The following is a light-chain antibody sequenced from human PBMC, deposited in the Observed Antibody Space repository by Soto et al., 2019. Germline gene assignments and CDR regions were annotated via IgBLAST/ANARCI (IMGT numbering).Light chain of an antibody. CDR1: QSISSW. CDR3: QQFSSYWT. V-gene: IGKV1-5*01. Sequence: DIQMTQSPSTLSASVGDRVTITCRASQSISSWLAWYQQKPGKAPKLLISDASSLESGVPPRFSRDRSGAEFSLTIASLHPEDVATYYCQQFSSYWTFGQGTRVEIK. J-gene: IGKJ1*01. CDR2: DAS.